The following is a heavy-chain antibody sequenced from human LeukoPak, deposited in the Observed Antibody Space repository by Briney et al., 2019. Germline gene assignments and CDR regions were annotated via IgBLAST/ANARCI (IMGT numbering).Heavy chain of an antibody. J-gene: IGHJ5*02. CDR1: GITFTNAW. Sequence: GGSLRLSCAASGITFTNAWLTWVRQAPGKGLEWVGRVKTKGDGGAANYAAPVKGRFTISRDDSTKTLYLQMNSLKTEDTAVYYCTTDRMIYATNWAVSWFDPWGQGTLVTVSS. V-gene: IGHV3-15*01. D-gene: IGHD2-8*01. CDR2: VKTKGDGGAA. CDR3: TTDRMIYATNWAVSWFDP.